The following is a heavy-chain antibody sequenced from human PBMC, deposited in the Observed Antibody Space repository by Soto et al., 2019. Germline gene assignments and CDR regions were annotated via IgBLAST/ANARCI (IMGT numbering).Heavy chain of an antibody. J-gene: IGHJ6*02. D-gene: IGHD1-20*01. CDR3: ASGMGITGTNYGMDG. CDR2: IYYSGST. V-gene: IGHV4-39*01. CDR1: GGSISSSSYY. Sequence: SETLSLTCTVSGGSISSSSYYWGWIRQPPGKGLEWIGSIYYSGSTYYNPSLKSRVTISVDTSKNQFSLKLSSVTAADTAVYYCASGMGITGTNYGMDGWGQGTTVTVSS.